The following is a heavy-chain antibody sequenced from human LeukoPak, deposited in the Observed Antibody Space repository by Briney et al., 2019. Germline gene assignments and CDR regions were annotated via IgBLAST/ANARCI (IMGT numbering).Heavy chain of an antibody. CDR1: GFTFSSYG. V-gene: IGHV3-30*02. CDR2: IRYDGSNK. D-gene: IGHD2-21*02. Sequence: GGSLRLSCAASGFTFSSYGMHWVRQAPGKGLEWVAFIRYDGSNKYYADSVKGRFTISRDNSKNTLYLQMNSLRAEDTAVYYCAKDPPYCGGDCYSFFDYWGQGTLVTVSS. J-gene: IGHJ4*02. CDR3: AKDPPYCGGDCYSFFDY.